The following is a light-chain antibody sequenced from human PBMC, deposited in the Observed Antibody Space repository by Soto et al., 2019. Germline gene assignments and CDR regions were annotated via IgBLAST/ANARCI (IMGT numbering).Light chain of an antibody. J-gene: IGLJ3*02. V-gene: IGLV1-47*01. CDR2: RNN. Sequence: QSVLTQPPSASGTPGQRVTISGSGSSSNIGSNYVYWYQQLPGTAPKLLIYRNNQRPSGVPDRFSGSKSGTSASLAISGLRSEDEADYYCAVWDDSVSGSWVFGGGTKLTVL. CDR1: SSNIGSNY. CDR3: AVWDDSVSGSWV.